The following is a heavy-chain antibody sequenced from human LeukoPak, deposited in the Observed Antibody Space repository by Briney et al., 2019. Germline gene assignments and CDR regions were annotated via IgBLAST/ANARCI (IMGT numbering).Heavy chain of an antibody. V-gene: IGHV1-18*01. J-gene: IGHJ4*02. D-gene: IGHD3-10*01. CDR1: GYIFTDFG. Sequence: GASVKVSCKASGYIFTDFGISWVRQAPGQGLEWMGWISAYNGDRNYAQKFQGRVTMTTDTSTNTAYLELRSLRSDDTAAFYWARDLGTMVPGQGIFFDYWGQGSLVTVSS. CDR2: ISAYNGDR. CDR3: ARDLGTMVPGQGIFFDY.